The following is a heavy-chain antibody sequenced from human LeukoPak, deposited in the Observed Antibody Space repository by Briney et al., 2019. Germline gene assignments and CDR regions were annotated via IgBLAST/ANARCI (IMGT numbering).Heavy chain of an antibody. CDR2: VHHSGST. V-gene: IGHV4-39*07. CDR1: GGSISSSNYY. D-gene: IGHD6-19*01. J-gene: IGHJ5*01. CDR3: ARDLGGSSGWFDY. Sequence: PSETLSLTCTVSGGSISSSNYYWGWIRQPPGKGLEWIGSVHHSGSTYYNPSLKSRLSLSVDTSKNQFSLNLSSVTASDTAIYYCARDLGGSSGWFDYWGQGTLVTVSS.